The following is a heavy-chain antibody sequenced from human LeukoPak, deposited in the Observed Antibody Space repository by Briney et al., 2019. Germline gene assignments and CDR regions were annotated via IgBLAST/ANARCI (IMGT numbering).Heavy chain of an antibody. CDR1: GFTFSSYW. Sequence: GGSLRLSCAASGFTFSSYWMHWVRQAPGKGLVWVSRINSDGSSTSYVDSVKGRFTISRDNAKNTLYLQMNSLRAEDTAVYYCARVITIFGVVSEMDVWGKGTTVTVSS. CDR3: ARVITIFGVVSEMDV. J-gene: IGHJ6*03. CDR2: INSDGSST. V-gene: IGHV3-74*01. D-gene: IGHD3-3*01.